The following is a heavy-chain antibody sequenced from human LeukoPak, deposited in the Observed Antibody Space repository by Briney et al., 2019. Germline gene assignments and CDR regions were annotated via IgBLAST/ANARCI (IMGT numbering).Heavy chain of an antibody. CDR3: ARADSSGYYSVDY. CDR2: IYYSGST. J-gene: IGHJ4*02. D-gene: IGHD3-22*01. CDR1: GGSISSGGYY. Sequence: SETLSLTCTVSGGSISSGGYYWTWIRQHPGKGLEWIGYIYYSGSTYYNPSLKSRVTISVDTSKNQFSLKLSSVTAADTAVYYCARADSSGYYSVDYWGEGTLVTVSS. V-gene: IGHV4-31*03.